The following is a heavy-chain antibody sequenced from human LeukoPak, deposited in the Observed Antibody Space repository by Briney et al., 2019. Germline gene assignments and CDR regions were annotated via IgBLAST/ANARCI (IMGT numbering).Heavy chain of an antibody. CDR2: INHNGNVN. V-gene: IGHV3-7*03. Sequence: GGSLRLSCAASGFTFSSYWMNWARQAPGKGLEWVASINHNGNVNYYVDSVKGRFTISRDNAKNSLYLQMSNLGAEDTAVYYCTTEGYLRSGGGWESWDQGTLVTVSS. CDR3: TTEGYLRSGGGWES. J-gene: IGHJ5*02. D-gene: IGHD1-26*01. CDR1: GFTFSSYW.